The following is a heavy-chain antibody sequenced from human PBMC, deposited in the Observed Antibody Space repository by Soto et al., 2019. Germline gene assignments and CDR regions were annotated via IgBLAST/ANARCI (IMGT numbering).Heavy chain of an antibody. CDR3: AIYSGV. CDR1: GLTFSSHW. Sequence: EVQLVESGGDLVQPGGSLRLSCAASGLTFSSHWMHWVRQAPGKGLVWVSHINGDGSTTRYADSVKGRFTISRDNAKNTLYLQMNSLRAEDTAVYYCAIYSGVWSQGTTVTVSS. J-gene: IGHJ6*02. CDR2: INGDGSTT. D-gene: IGHD2-15*01. V-gene: IGHV3-74*01.